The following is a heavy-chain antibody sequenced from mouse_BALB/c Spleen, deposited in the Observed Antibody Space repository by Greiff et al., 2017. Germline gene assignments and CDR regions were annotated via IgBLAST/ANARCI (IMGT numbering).Heavy chain of an antibody. Sequence: DVKLVESGGGLVKPGGSLKLSCAASGFTFSSYDMSWVRQTPEKRLEWVASISSGGSTYYPDSVKGRFTISRDNARNILYLQMSSLRSEDTAMYYCARHDYDAMDYWGQGTSVTVSS. CDR2: ISSGGST. CDR1: GFTFSSYD. J-gene: IGHJ4*01. V-gene: IGHV5-6-5*01. CDR3: ARHDYDAMDY.